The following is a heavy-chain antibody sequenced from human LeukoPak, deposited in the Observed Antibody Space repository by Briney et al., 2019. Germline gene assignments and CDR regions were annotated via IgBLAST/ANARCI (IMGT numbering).Heavy chain of an antibody. CDR2: IFYSGST. CDR1: GGSISGYY. D-gene: IGHD1-26*01. J-gene: IGHJ4*02. Sequence: KPSETLSLTCTVSGGSISGYYWCWIRQPPGKGLEWIGYIFYSGSTNYNPSLNSRVTISVDTSKNQFSLKLSSVTAADTAVYYCARGEWDLLFDYWGQGTLVTVSS. V-gene: IGHV4-59*01. CDR3: ARGEWDLLFDY.